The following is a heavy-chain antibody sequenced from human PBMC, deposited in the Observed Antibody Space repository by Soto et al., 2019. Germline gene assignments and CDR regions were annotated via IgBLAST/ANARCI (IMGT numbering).Heavy chain of an antibody. CDR1: GGSISSGGYY. D-gene: IGHD1-26*01. CDR3: AGIYSGSPGGTLRY. CDR2: VYYSGST. V-gene: IGHV4-31*03. Sequence: QVQLQESGPGLVKPSQTLSLTCTVSGGSISSGGYYWSWIRQHPGKGLEWIGYVYYSGSTYYNPALKSRVTISVDTSKNQFSLKLSSVTAADTAVDYCAGIYSGSPGGTLRYWGQGTLVTVSS. J-gene: IGHJ4*02.